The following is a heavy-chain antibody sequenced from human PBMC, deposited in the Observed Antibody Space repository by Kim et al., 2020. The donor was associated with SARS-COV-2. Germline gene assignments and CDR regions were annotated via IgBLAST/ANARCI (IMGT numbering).Heavy chain of an antibody. Sequence: TIYYADSVKGRFTISRDNAKNSLYLQMNSLRAEDTAVYYCARPAVAGTGYWGQGTLVTVSS. D-gene: IGHD6-19*01. V-gene: IGHV3-48*03. CDR2: TI. CDR3: ARPAVAGTGY. J-gene: IGHJ4*02.